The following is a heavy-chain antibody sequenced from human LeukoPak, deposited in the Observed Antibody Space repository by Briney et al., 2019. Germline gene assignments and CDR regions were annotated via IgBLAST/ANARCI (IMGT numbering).Heavy chain of an antibody. V-gene: IGHV7-4-1*01. CDR3: ARGIVWVPGVAKNWLDP. D-gene: IGHD3-16*01. Sequence: ASGKVSCNASGYTFRIYTVNWVRQAPGQGLQWLGWSNTHTGDATYPQGFTGRFVFSLDTSVNTAYLDIDNLKSDDTAVYYCARGIVWVPGVAKNWLDPWGQGTLVSV. CDR1: GYTFRIYT. CDR2: SNTHTGDA. J-gene: IGHJ5*02.